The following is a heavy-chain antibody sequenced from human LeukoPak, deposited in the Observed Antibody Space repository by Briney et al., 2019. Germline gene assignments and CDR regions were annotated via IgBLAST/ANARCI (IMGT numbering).Heavy chain of an antibody. CDR3: ARDAVDTAMVGWFDP. D-gene: IGHD5-18*01. Sequence: ASVKVSCKASGGTVSSYAISWVRQAPGQGLEWMGGIIPIFGTANYAQKFQGRVTITTDESTSTAYMELSSLRSEDTAVYYCARDAVDTAMVGWFDPWGQGTLVTVSS. J-gene: IGHJ5*02. V-gene: IGHV1-69*05. CDR2: IIPIFGTA. CDR1: GGTVSSYA.